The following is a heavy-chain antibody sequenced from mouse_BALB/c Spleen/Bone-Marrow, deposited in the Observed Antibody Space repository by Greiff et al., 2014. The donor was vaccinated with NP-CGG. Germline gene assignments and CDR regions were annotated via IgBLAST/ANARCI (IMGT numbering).Heavy chain of an antibody. Sequence: DVKLQESGGGLVQPGGSLKLSCAASGFDFSRYWMSWVRQAPGKGLEWIGEINPDSSTINYTPSLKDKFIISRDNAKNTLYLQMSKVRSEDTALYNCASLVYFGYFPYWGQATTLTVSS. J-gene: IGHJ2*01. CDR1: GFDFSRYW. CDR3: ASLVYFGYFPY. V-gene: IGHV4-1*02. CDR2: INPDSSTI. D-gene: IGHD1-1*01.